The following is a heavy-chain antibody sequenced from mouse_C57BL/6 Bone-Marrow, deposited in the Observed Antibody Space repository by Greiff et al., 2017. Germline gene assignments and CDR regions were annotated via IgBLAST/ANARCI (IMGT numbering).Heavy chain of an antibody. CDR3: ARSDDGYPYYFDY. Sequence: VQLQQSGAELVKPGASVKISCKASGYAFSSYWMNWVKQRPGKGLEWIGQIYPGDGDTNYNGKFKGKATLTADKSSSTAYMQLSSLTSEDSAVYFCARSDDGYPYYFDYWGQGTTLTVSS. CDR2: IYPGDGDT. J-gene: IGHJ2*01. D-gene: IGHD2-3*01. CDR1: GYAFSSYW. V-gene: IGHV1-80*01.